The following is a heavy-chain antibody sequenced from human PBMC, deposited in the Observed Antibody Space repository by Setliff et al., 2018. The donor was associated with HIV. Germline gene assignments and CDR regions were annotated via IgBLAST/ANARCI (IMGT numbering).Heavy chain of an antibody. D-gene: IGHD3-22*01. V-gene: IGHV1-18*01. CDR1: GYSFTNYG. CDR2: ISTYNGNT. J-gene: IGHJ1*01. CDR3: VRGVTRDISGYYRDEYFQH. Sequence: GASVKVSCKASGYSFTNYGISWVRQAPGQGLEWMGWISTYNGNTNYAQKIQGRVTLTTDTSTNTAYMEMRTLRSDDTAVYYCVRGVTRDISGYYRDEYFQHWGQGTPVTVSS.